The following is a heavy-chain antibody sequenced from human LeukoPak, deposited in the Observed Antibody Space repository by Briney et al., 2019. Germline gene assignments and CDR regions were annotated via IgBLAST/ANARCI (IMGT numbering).Heavy chain of an antibody. CDR2: IIPIFGTA. J-gene: IGHJ4*02. V-gene: IGHV1-69*13. CDR1: GGTFSSYA. D-gene: IGHD2-2*01. CDR3: ARDCSSTSCSRDY. Sequence: SVKVSCKASGGTFSSYAISWVRQAPGQGLEWMGGIIPIFGTANYAQKFQGRVTITADESTSTAYMGLSSLRSEDTAVYYCARDCSSTSCSRDYWGQGTLVTVSS.